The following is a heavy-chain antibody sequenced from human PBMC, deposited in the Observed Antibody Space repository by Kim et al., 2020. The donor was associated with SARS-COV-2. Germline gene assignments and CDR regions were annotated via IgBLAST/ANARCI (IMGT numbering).Heavy chain of an antibody. CDR3: ARSGYCSGGSCYSPYYYYYGMDV. V-gene: IGHV1-69*13. Sequence: SVKVSCKASGGTFSSYAISWVRQAPGQGLEWMGGIIPIFGTANYAQKFQGRVTITADESTSTAYMELSSLRSEDTAVYYCARSGYCSGGSCYSPYYYYYGMDVWGQGTTVTVSS. CDR1: GGTFSSYA. D-gene: IGHD2-15*01. J-gene: IGHJ6*02. CDR2: IIPIFGTA.